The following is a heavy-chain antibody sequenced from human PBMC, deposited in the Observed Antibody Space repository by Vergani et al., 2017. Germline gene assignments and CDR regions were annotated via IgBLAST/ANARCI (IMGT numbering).Heavy chain of an antibody. J-gene: IGHJ2*01. D-gene: IGHD3-16*01. CDR3: VKDNDYDADGPFDL. CDR1: GGTFSSYA. Sequence: QVQLVQSGAEVKKPGSSVKVSCKASGGTFSSYALNWVRRAPGQGLEWMGSIIPSLATTIYAQKFQGRVTITADESTSTAYMELSSLKSEDTALYFCVKDNDYDADGPFDLWGRGTLVTVSS. CDR2: IIPSLATT. V-gene: IGHV1-69*11.